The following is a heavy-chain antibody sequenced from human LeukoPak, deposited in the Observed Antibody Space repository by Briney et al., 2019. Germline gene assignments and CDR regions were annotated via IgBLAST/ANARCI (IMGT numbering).Heavy chain of an antibody. D-gene: IGHD5-12*01. J-gene: IGHJ4*02. CDR2: IYYSGST. CDR3: ARIEGYSDKGGFDY. V-gene: IGHV4-39*07. Sequence: SETLSLTCTVSGGSISSSSYYWGWIRQPPGKGLEWIGSIYYSGSTNYNPSLKSRVTISVDTSKNQFSLKLSSVTAADTAVYYCARIEGYSDKGGFDYWGQGTLVTVSS. CDR1: GGSISSSSYY.